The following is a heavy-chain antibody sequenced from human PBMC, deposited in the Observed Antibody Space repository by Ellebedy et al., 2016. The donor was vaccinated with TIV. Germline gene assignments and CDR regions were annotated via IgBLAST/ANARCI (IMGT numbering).Heavy chain of an antibody. V-gene: IGHV3-23*01. CDR1: GFTITAHG. Sequence: PGGSLRLSCAASGFTITAHGMTWVRQAPGKGLEWVSSLTFDGKNTFYANSVKGRFTISRDSSKNTLYLQLNSLTPEDTALHYCARGSFAPDYWGRGTLVTVS. CDR2: LTFDGKNT. D-gene: IGHD2-15*01. J-gene: IGHJ4*02. CDR3: ARGSFAPDY.